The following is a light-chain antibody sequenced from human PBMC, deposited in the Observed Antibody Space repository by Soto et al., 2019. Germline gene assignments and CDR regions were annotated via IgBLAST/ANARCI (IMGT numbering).Light chain of an antibody. Sequence: DIQMTQSPSSLSASIGDRVTITCRASQSISKYLNWYQQKPGKAPQLLIYAASSLQSGVPSRFSGSGSGTDFTLTISSLQPEDFATYYCQQSYSSYMYTFGQGTKLEIK. CDR3: QQSYSSYMYT. CDR2: AAS. V-gene: IGKV1-39*01. J-gene: IGKJ2*01. CDR1: QSISKY.